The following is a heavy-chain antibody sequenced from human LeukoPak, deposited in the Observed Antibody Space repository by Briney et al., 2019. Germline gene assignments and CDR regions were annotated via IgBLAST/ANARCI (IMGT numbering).Heavy chain of an antibody. J-gene: IGHJ4*02. CDR2: ISGSGGST. V-gene: IGHV3-23*01. CDR1: GFTFSSYE. CDR3: AKKKPWAYYFDY. Sequence: PGGSLRLSCAASGFTFSSYEMNWVRQAPGKGLEWVSAISGSGGSTYYADSVKGRFTISRDNSKNTLYLQMNSLRAEDTAVYYCAKKKPWAYYFDYWGQGTLVTVSS. D-gene: IGHD7-27*01.